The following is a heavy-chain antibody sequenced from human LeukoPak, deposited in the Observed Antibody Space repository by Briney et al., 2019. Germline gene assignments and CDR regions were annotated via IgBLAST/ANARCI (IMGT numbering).Heavy chain of an antibody. CDR2: ISHSGTT. CDR1: GDSLSNGGYY. Sequence: SETLSLTCTLSGDSLSNGGYYWSWIRQPPGKGLEWIAYISHSGTTNYNPSLKSRVTISVDRSENQFSLNLISVTAADTAVYYCARHALRYFDWWGQGTLVTVSS. CDR3: ARHALRYFDW. V-gene: IGHV4-30-2*01. J-gene: IGHJ4*02. D-gene: IGHD3-9*01.